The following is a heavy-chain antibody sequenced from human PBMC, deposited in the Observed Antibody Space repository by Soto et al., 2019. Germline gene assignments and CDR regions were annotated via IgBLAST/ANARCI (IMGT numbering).Heavy chain of an antibody. Sequence: GGSLRLSCAASGFTFSSYSMNWVRQAPGKGLEWVSYISSSSSTIYYADSVKGRFTISRDNAKNSLYLQMNSLRAEDTAVYYCARGSERVRGVIHLPVNAFDIWGQGTMVTVSS. J-gene: IGHJ3*02. D-gene: IGHD3-10*01. CDR1: GFTFSSYS. CDR2: ISSSSSTI. CDR3: ARGSERVRGVIHLPVNAFDI. V-gene: IGHV3-48*01.